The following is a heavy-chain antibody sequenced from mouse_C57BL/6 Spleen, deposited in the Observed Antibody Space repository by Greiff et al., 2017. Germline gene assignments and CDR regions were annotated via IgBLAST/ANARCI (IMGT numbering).Heavy chain of an antibody. J-gene: IGHJ2*01. CDR2: IHPNSGRT. CDR1: GYTFTSYW. D-gene: IGHD1-2*01. CDR3: ARAAGRGGFDY. Sequence: VQLQQPGAELVKPGASVKLSCKASGYTFTSYWMHWVKQRPGQGLEWIGMIHPNSGRTNYNEKFKSKATLTVDKSSSTAYMQLSSLTSEDSAVYYCARAAGRGGFDYWGQGTTLTVSS. V-gene: IGHV1-64*01.